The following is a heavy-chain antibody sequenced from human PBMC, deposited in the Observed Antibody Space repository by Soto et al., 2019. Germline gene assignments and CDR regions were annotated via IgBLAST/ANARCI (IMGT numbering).Heavy chain of an antibody. CDR1: GGTFSSYA. D-gene: IGHD3-22*01. Sequence: EASVKVSCKASGGTFSSYAISWVRQAPGQGLEWMGGIIPIFGTANYAQKFQGRVTITADESTSTAYMELSSLRSEDTAVYYCARLTDYYDSSGYYPHFDYWGQGTLVTVSS. V-gene: IGHV1-69*13. CDR2: IIPIFGTA. CDR3: ARLTDYYDSSGYYPHFDY. J-gene: IGHJ4*02.